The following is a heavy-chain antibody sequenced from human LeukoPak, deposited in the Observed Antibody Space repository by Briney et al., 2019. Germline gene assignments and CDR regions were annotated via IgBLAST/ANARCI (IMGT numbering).Heavy chain of an antibody. CDR2: IYTSGST. D-gene: IGHD3-3*01. CDR3: ARGGYDFWSGYYGFDP. Sequence: PSQTLSLTCTVSGGSISSGSYYWSWIRQPAGKGLEWIGRIYTSGSTNYNPSLKSRVTISVDTSKNQFSLKLSSVTAADTAVYYCARGGYDFWSGYYGFDPWGQGTLVTVSS. CDR1: GGSISSGSYY. J-gene: IGHJ5*02. V-gene: IGHV4-61*02.